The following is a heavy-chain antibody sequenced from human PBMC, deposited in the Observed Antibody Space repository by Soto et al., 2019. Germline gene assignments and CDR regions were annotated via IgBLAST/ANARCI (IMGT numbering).Heavy chain of an antibody. CDR1: GFTFKSYN. V-gene: IGHV3-48*01. J-gene: IGHJ4*02. D-gene: IGHD5-12*01. CDR3: ARDGHYAGYDFDS. CDR2: IRTFSITM. Sequence: EVQLVESGGGLVQPGGSLRLSCSASGFTFKSYNINWVRQAPGKGRGWIPYIRTFSITMYYADFVKGRFTISRDNAKNSLYLQMNSLRAEDTAVYYCARDGHYAGYDFDSWGQGTLVTVSS.